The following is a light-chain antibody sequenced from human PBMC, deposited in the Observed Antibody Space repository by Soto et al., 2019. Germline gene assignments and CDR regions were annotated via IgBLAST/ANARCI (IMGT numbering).Light chain of an antibody. CDR1: ALPKQY. CDR2: KDS. J-gene: IGLJ2*01. Sequence: SYELTQPPSVSVSPGQTARITCSGDALPKQYAYWYQQKPGQAPVLVIYKDSERPSGIPERFSGSSSGTTVTLTISGVQAEDEADYYCQSADSEEVVFGGGTKLTVL. CDR3: QSADSEEVV. V-gene: IGLV3-25*03.